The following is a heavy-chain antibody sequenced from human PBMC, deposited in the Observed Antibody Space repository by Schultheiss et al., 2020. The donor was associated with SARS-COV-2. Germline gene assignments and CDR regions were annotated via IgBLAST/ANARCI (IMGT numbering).Heavy chain of an antibody. J-gene: IGHJ6*03. CDR2: ISSSSTI. CDR1: GFTFSSYG. D-gene: IGHD3-3*01. CDR3: ARDLESETYYYYYMDV. V-gene: IGHV3-69-1*01. Sequence: GGSLRLSCAASGFTFSSYGMNWVRQAPGKGLEWVSSISSSSTIYYADSVKGRFTISRDNAKNSLYLQMNSLRAEDTAVYYCARDLESETYYYYYMDVWGKGTTVTVSS.